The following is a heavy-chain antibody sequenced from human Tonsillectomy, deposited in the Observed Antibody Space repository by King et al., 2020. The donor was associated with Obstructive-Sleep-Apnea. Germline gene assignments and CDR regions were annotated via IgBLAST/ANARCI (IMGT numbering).Heavy chain of an antibody. V-gene: IGHV4-39*07. CDR3: AGSGIAGAGNLDY. CDR1: GGSISSSSYY. J-gene: IGHJ4*02. CDR2: IYYSGST. D-gene: IGHD6-13*01. Sequence: QLQESGPGLVKPSETLSLTCTVSGGSISSSSYYWGWIRQPPGKGLEWIGSIYYSGSTYYNPSLKSRVTISVDTSKNQFSLKLSSVTAADTAVYYCAGSGIAGAGNLDYWGQGTLVTVSS.